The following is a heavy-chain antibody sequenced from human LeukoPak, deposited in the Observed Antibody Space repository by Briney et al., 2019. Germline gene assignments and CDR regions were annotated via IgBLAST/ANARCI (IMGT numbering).Heavy chain of an antibody. CDR1: GFIFGDYA. V-gene: IGHV3-23*01. CDR3: AKFSRSYCSSTRCSKYFDY. CDR2: ISIDVDKT. D-gene: IGHD2-2*01. Sequence: GGSLRLSCAASGFIFGDYAMTWVRQAPGKGLEWVSSISIDVDKTYYADSVKGRVTISRDNSKTTLYLQMNSLRAEDAAVYYCAKFSRSYCSSTRCSKYFDYWGQGTLVTVSS. J-gene: IGHJ4*02.